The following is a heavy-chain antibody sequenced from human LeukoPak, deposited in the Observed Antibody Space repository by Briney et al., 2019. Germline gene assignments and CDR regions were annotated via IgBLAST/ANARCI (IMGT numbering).Heavy chain of an antibody. J-gene: IGHJ4*02. D-gene: IGHD6-6*01. V-gene: IGHV4-34*01. CDR3: ARIIAARPLDY. Sequence: SETLSLTCAVYGGSISGYYWSWIRQPPGKGLEWIGEINHSGSTNYNPSLKSRVTISVDTSKNQFSLKLSSVTAADTAVYYCARIIAARPLDYWGQGTLVTVSS. CDR2: INHSGST. CDR1: GGSISGYY.